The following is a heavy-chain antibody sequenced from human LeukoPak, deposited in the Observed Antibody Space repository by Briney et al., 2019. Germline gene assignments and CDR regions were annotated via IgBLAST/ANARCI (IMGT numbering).Heavy chain of an antibody. V-gene: IGHV1-18*01. D-gene: IGHD2-21*02. CDR1: GYTFTSYG. CDR2: TNTNTGNT. J-gene: IGHJ4*02. Sequence: GSVKVSCKASGYTFTSYGISWVRQAPGQGLEWMGWTNTNTGNTQSTQKFQGRVTMTTDTSTSTAYMELSSLRSDDTALYYCARKDCFGDCYVFQNWGQGTLVTVSS. CDR3: ARKDCFGDCYVFQN.